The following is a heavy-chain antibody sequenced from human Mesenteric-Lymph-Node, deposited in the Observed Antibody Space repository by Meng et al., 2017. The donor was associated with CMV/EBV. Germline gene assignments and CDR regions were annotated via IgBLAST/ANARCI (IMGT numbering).Heavy chain of an antibody. V-gene: IGHV3-30*02. CDR3: AKDHEYCSGYNCVYYYYGVDV. Sequence: GESLRLSCAASGFTFRTYGMHWVRQAPGKGLEWVAFIRFDGSNKFYVDSVKGRFTISRDNSKNTVYLQMDSLRPEDTAVYYCAKDHEYCSGYNCVYYYYGVDVWGQGTTVTVSS. D-gene: IGHD2-15*01. J-gene: IGHJ6*02. CDR2: IRFDGSNK. CDR1: GFTFRTYG.